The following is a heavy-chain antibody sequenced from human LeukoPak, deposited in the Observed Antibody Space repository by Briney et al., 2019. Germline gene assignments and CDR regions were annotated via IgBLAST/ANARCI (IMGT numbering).Heavy chain of an antibody. V-gene: IGHV1-24*01. Sequence: ASVKVSCKVSGYTLTELSMHWVRQAPGKGLEWMGGFDPEDGETIYAQKFQGRVTMTEDTSTDTAYMELNTLRSDDTAIYYCARAGPLPYSSDTYNWLDPWGQGTLVTVSS. J-gene: IGHJ5*02. D-gene: IGHD6-19*01. CDR3: ARAGPLPYSSDTYNWLDP. CDR1: GYTLTELS. CDR2: FDPEDGET.